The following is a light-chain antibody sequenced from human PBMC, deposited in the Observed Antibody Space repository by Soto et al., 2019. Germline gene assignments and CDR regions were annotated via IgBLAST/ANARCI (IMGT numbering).Light chain of an antibody. Sequence: IVVTQSPATLSVSPGEGVTLSCRASHGVGSNLAWYQQRPGQAPRLLIYDASTRATGIPDRFSGSGSGTEFTLTISSLQSEDFAGYYGQQFNIWPHRLSFGGGTKLEMK. CDR3: QQFNIWPHRLS. CDR1: HGVGSN. V-gene: IGKV3-15*01. CDR2: DAS. J-gene: IGKJ4*01.